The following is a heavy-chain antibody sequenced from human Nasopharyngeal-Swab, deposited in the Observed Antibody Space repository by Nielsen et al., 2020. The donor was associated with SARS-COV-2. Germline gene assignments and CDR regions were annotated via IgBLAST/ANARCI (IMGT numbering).Heavy chain of an antibody. CDR2: INHSGST. V-gene: IGHV4-34*01. Sequence: WIRQPPGKGLEWIGEINHSGSTNYNPSLKSPVTISVDTSKNQFSLKLSSVTAADTAVYYCARRGLITMIHRWFDPWGQGTLVTVSS. J-gene: IGHJ5*02. D-gene: IGHD3-22*01. CDR3: ARRGLITMIHRWFDP.